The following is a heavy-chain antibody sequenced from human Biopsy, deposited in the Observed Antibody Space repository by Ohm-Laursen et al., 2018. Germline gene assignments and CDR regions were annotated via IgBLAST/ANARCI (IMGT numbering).Heavy chain of an antibody. D-gene: IGHD3-9*01. CDR3: ATKLTGYFHH. V-gene: IGHV1-69*06. CDR2: NIPILGTG. Sequence: SVKVSCKVPGGTFSNYGVNWVRQAPGQGLEGLGGNIPILGTGNYAQKFQDRVTVAADTSTSTATMELRSLRSDDTAVYYCATKLTGYFHHWGQGTLVIVSS. CDR1: GGTFSNYG. J-gene: IGHJ1*01.